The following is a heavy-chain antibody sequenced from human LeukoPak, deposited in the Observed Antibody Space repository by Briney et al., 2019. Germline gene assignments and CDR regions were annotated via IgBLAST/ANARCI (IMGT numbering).Heavy chain of an antibody. CDR2: ISGSGGST. CDR3: ATYCSSTSCSDY. CDR1: GFTFSSYA. V-gene: IGHV3-23*01. J-gene: IGHJ4*02. Sequence: GGSLRLSCAASGFTFSSYAMSWVRQAPGKGLEWVSAISGSGGSTYYADSVKGRFTISRDNSKNTLYLQMNSLRAEDTAVYYCATYCSSTSCSDYWGQGTLVTVSS. D-gene: IGHD2-2*01.